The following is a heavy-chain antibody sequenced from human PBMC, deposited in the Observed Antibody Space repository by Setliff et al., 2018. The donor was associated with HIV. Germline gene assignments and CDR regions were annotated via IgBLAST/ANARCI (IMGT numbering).Heavy chain of an antibody. D-gene: IGHD3-3*01. CDR1: GGSISSAY. V-gene: IGHV4-59*01. J-gene: IGHJ4*02. CDR2: IYSGGIT. Sequence: PSETLSLTCAVSGGSISSAYWSWVRQPPGKGLEWIGYIYSGGITNYNPSLTSRVTISVDTSRNQFSLKLTSVTAADTAIYYCARGVNFDYWGQGTQVTVSS. CDR3: ARGVNFDY.